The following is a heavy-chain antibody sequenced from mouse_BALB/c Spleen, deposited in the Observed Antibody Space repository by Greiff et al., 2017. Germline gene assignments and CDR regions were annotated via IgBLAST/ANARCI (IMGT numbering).Heavy chain of an antibody. CDR1: GFSLTSYG. CDR2: IWAGGST. D-gene: IGHD1-1*01. CDR3: ARSIYYYGSSYFDY. V-gene: IGHV2-9*02. Sequence: VQLQQSGPGLVAPSQSLSITCTVSGFSLTSYGVHWVRQPPGKGLEWLGVIWAGGSTNYNSALMSRLSISKDNSKSQVFLKMNSLQTDDTAMYYCARSIYYYGSSYFDYWGQGTTLTVSS. J-gene: IGHJ2*01.